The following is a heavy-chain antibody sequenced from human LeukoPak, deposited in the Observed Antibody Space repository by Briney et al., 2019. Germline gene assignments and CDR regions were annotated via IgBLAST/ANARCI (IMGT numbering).Heavy chain of an antibody. CDR2: ISAYNGNT. J-gene: IGHJ6*03. CDR3: ARGVYSSSYMDV. D-gene: IGHD6-6*01. CDR1: GYTFTSYG. Sequence: ASVTVSCTASGYTFTSYGISWVRQAPGQGLEWMGWISAYNGNTNYAQKLQGRVTMTTDTSTSIAYMELRSLRSDDTAVYYCARGVYSSSYMDVWGKGTTVTVSS. V-gene: IGHV1-18*01.